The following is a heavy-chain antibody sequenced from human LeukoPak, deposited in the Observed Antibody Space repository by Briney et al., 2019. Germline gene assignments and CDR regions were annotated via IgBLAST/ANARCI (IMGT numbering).Heavy chain of an antibody. CDR2: ISGSSNYI. J-gene: IGHJ4*02. D-gene: IGHD2-15*01. Sequence: PGGSLRLSCAASGFTFSSYAMSWVRQAPGKGLEWVSSISGSSNYIYYADSVKGRFTISRDNAKNSLYLQMNSLRAEDTAVYYCASLRDCTSGSCYSRLDYWGQGSLVTVSS. CDR3: ASLRDCTSGSCYSRLDY. CDR1: GFTFSSYA. V-gene: IGHV3-21*06.